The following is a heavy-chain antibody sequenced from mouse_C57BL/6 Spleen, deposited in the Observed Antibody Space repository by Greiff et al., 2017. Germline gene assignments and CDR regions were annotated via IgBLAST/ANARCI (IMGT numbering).Heavy chain of an antibody. CDR1: GYTFTSYW. J-gene: IGHJ2*01. D-gene: IGHD1-1*01. Sequence: QVQLQQPGAELVKPGASVKLSCKASGYTFTSYWMHWVKQRPGQGLEWIGMIHPNSGSTNYNEKFKSKATLTVDKSSSTAYMQLSSLTSEDSAVYYCARRGPDYYGSSYLLDYWGQGTTLPVSS. CDR2: IHPNSGST. CDR3: ARRGPDYYGSSYLLDY. V-gene: IGHV1-64*01.